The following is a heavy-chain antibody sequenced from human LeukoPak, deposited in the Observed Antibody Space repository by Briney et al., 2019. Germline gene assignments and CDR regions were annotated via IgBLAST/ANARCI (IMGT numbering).Heavy chain of an antibody. D-gene: IGHD3-22*01. CDR1: GGSFSGYY. CDR2: INHSGST. Sequence: SETLSLTCAVYGGSFSGYYWSWIRQPPGKGLEWIGEINHSGSTNYNPSLKSRVTISVDTSKNQFSLKLSSVTAADTAVYYCARPPYQYDGDDSSGAGNPVTASS. V-gene: IGHV4-34*01. J-gene: IGHJ5*01. CDR3: ARPPYQYDGDDS.